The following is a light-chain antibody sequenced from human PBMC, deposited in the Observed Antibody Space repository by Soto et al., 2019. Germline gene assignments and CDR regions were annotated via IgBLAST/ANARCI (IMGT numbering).Light chain of an antibody. Sequence: QSALTQPASVSGSPGQSITISCTGTSSDVGGYSYVSWYQQHPGKAPKLMIYYVSNRPSGVSNRFSGSKSGNTASLTISGLQAEDEADYYCSSCTSSSTLVVFGGGTKVTVL. J-gene: IGLJ2*01. CDR3: SSCTSSSTLVV. CDR2: YVS. V-gene: IGLV2-14*03. CDR1: SSDVGGYSY.